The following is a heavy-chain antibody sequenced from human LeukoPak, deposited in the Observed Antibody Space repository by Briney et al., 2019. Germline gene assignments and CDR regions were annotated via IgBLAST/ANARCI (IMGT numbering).Heavy chain of an antibody. Sequence: GESLKISCKGSGYSFTNSWIGWVRQMPGKGLEWMGIIYPGDSETIYSPSFQGQVTISVDKSITTAYLQWSSLKASDSAIYFCARRSRSTEYYYALDVWGQGTTVTVSS. D-gene: IGHD2-2*01. CDR3: ARRSRSTEYYYALDV. J-gene: IGHJ6*02. CDR2: IYPGDSET. V-gene: IGHV5-51*01. CDR1: GYSFTNSW.